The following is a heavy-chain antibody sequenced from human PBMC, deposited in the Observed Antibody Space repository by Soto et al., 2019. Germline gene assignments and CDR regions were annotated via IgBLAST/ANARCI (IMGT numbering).Heavy chain of an antibody. CDR2: IYPGDSDT. CDR3: ARQSVDGKGKLQK. J-gene: IGHJ1*01. CDR1: GYSFTSYL. V-gene: IGHV5-51*01. D-gene: IGHD6-19*01. Sequence: PVDSLKISFKVSGYSFTSYLIFFVLQMPGKGLDCMGIIYPGDSDTRYSPSFQCQVTISADKSISTAYLQWSSLKASDTAMYYCARQSVDGKGKLQKWGQGTLV.